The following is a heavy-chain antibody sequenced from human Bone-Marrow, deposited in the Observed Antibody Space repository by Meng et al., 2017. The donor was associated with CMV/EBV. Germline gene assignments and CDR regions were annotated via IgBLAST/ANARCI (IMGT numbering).Heavy chain of an antibody. CDR2: ISYAETTK. V-gene: IGHV3-30-3*01. Sequence: SLKISCAASGFTFSDSAFHWVRQAPGKGMEWVAIISYAETTKVYADSVKGRFSISRDNSKNKVYLQMDSLRPEDTAVYYCARDLKRPWGATAFDLWSQGTVVTVSS. CDR1: GFTFSDSA. J-gene: IGHJ3*01. CDR3: ARDLKRPWGATAFDL. D-gene: IGHD1-26*01.